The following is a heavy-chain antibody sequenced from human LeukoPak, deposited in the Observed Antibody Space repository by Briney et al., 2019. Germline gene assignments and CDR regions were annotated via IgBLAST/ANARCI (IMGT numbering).Heavy chain of an antibody. CDR3: ARSYGSPENEFRAFDI. Sequence: SETLSLTCTVSGGSISSGGYYWSWIRQHPGKGLEWIGYIYYSGSTYYNPSLKSRVTISVDTSKNQFSLKLSSVTAADTAVYYCARSYGSPENEFRAFDIWGQGTMVTVSS. CDR1: GGSISSGGYY. J-gene: IGHJ3*02. D-gene: IGHD1-26*01. V-gene: IGHV4-31*03. CDR2: IYYSGST.